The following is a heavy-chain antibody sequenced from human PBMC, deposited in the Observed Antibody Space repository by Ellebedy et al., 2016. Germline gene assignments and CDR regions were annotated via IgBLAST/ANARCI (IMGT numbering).Heavy chain of an antibody. CDR3: ARGSRGYYGMDV. CDR1: GGSFSGYY. J-gene: IGHJ6*02. D-gene: IGHD1-1*01. CDR2: INHSGST. V-gene: IGHV4-34*01. Sequence: SETLSLTXAVYGGSFSGYYWSWIRQPPGKGLEWIGEINHSGSTNYNPSLKSRVTISVDTSKNQFSLKLSSVTAADTAVYYCARGSRGYYGMDVWGQGTTVTVSS.